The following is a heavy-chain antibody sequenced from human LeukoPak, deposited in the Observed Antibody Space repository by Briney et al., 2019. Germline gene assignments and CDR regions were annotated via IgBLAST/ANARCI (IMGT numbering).Heavy chain of an antibody. CDR3: AKDLKRDYYDSSGYYYFDY. Sequence: GGSLRLSCAASGFTFKSHAMSWVRQAPGKGLEWVSATSGSGGSTYYADSVKGRFTISRDNSKNTLYLQMNSLRAEDTAVYYCAKDLKRDYYDSSGYYYFDYWGQGTLVTVSS. CDR1: GFTFKSHA. V-gene: IGHV3-23*01. D-gene: IGHD3-22*01. J-gene: IGHJ4*02. CDR2: TSGSGGST.